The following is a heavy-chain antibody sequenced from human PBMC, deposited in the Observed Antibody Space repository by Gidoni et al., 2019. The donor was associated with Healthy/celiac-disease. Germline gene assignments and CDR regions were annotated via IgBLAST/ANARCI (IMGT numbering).Heavy chain of an antibody. V-gene: IGHV3-30-3*01. D-gene: IGHD5-18*01. Sequence: QVQLVESGGGVVQPGRSLRLSCAASGFTFSSYAMHWVRQAPGKGLEWVAVIAYDGSNKYYADSVKGRFTISRDNSKNTLYLQMNSLRAEDTAVYYCARDLGGVDTAMVDTSGWFDPWGQGTLVTVSS. CDR1: GFTFSSYA. CDR3: ARDLGGVDTAMVDTSGWFDP. J-gene: IGHJ5*02. CDR2: IAYDGSNK.